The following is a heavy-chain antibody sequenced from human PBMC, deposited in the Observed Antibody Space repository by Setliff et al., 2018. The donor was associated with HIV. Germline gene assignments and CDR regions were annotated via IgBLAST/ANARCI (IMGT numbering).Heavy chain of an antibody. J-gene: IGHJ4*02. CDR1: GYTFTSYA. CDR3: ATPRNYYGGGSLDH. CDR2: ITSSGSVT. D-gene: IGHD3-10*01. V-gene: IGHV3-48*03. Sequence: SCKASGYTFTSYAMHWVRQAPGKGLEWVASITSSGSVTYYRDSVRGWFTISRDNARNFLFLQMSSLRVEDTAIYYCATPRNYYGGGSLDHWGQGALVTVSS.